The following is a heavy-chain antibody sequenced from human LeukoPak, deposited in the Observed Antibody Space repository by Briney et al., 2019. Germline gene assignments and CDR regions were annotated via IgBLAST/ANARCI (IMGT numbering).Heavy chain of an antibody. CDR2: IYSDGST. J-gene: IGHJ4*02. Sequence: PGGSLRLSCAASELTVSSNCMTWVRQAPGKGLEWVSFIYSDGSTYYADSVRGRFTISRDNSKNTLYLQMNSLRAEDTAVYYCATILRWYLDYWGQGTLVIVSS. CDR1: ELTVSSNC. V-gene: IGHV3-66*02. CDR3: ATILRWYLDY. D-gene: IGHD4-23*01.